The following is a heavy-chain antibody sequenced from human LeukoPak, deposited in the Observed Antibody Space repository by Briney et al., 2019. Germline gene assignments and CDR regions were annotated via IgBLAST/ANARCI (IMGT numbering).Heavy chain of an antibody. CDR3: AKVAQMDTVLGKFDN. Sequence: GGSLRLSCAASGFTFSSYAMSWVRRAPGKGLEWVSVISGNGGRTYHADSVKGRFTISRDNSRNTLFLQMNSLRAEDTAVYYCAKVAQMDTVLGKFDNWGQGTLVTVSS. CDR2: ISGNGGRT. J-gene: IGHJ5*02. D-gene: IGHD5-18*01. V-gene: IGHV3-23*01. CDR1: GFTFSSYA.